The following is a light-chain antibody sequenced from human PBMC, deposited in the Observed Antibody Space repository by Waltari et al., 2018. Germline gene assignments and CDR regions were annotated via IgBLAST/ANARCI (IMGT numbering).Light chain of an antibody. CDR1: SSNLGTND. Sequence: QSVLTQPPSVSAAPGQRVTISCSGGSSNLGTNDVSRYQQFPGTAPKLLITDNNKRPFGIPDRFSGSKSGTSATLGITGLQTGDEADYYCATWDSRLSVVVFGGGTKVTVL. CDR3: ATWDSRLSVVV. CDR2: DNN. V-gene: IGLV1-51*01. J-gene: IGLJ3*02.